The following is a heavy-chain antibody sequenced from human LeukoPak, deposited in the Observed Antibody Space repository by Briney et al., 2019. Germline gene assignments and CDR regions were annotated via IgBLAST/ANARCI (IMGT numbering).Heavy chain of an antibody. CDR2: INYSGGT. CDR3: ARDWGSGRNDY. V-gene: IGHV4-39*02. J-gene: IGHJ4*02. Sequence: SETLSLTCTVSGASITNSAYHWGWIRQPPGKGLEWIGSINYSGGTHYNPSLKSRVTISADKSKNQSSLKLRSVTAADTAVYYCARDWGSGRNDYWGQGTLVTVSS. CDR1: GASITNSAYH. D-gene: IGHD3-10*01.